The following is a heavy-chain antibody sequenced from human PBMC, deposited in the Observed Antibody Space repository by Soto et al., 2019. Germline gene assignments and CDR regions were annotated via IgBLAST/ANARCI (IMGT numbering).Heavy chain of an antibody. V-gene: IGHV1-2*02. CDR2: INPNSGGT. J-gene: IGHJ5*02. CDR3: ARRPGLAAAGTWFDP. Sequence: GSVKGSFKASGYTFTGYYMHWVRQAPGQGLEWMGWINPNSGGTNYAQKFQGRVTMTRDTSISTAYMDLSRLRSDETAVYYCARRPGLAAAGTWFDPWGQGTLVT. D-gene: IGHD6-13*01. CDR1: GYTFTGYY.